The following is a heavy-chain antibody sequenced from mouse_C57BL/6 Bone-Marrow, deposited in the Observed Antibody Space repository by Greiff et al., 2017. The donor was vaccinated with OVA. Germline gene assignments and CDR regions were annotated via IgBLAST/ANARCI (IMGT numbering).Heavy chain of an antibody. Sequence: EVMLVESGGGLVKPGGSLKLSCAASGFTFSDYGMHWVRQAPEKGLEWVAYISSGSSTIYYADTVKGRFTISRDNAKNTLFLQMTSLRSEYTAMYYCAREDYDGAMDYWGQGTSVTVSS. CDR3: AREDYDGAMDY. V-gene: IGHV5-17*01. CDR2: ISSGSSTI. J-gene: IGHJ4*01. D-gene: IGHD2-4*01. CDR1: GFTFSDYG.